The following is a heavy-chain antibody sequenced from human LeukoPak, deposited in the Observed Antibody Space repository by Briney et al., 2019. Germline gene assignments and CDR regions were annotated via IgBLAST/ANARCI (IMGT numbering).Heavy chain of an antibody. Sequence: GGSLRLSCAASGFSSSSYAMSWVRQAPGKGLECVSAISGSGGSTYYADSVKGRFTISRDNSKNTLYLQMNSLRAEDTAVYYCAKDKKDRVVAAILGYWGQGTLVTVSS. V-gene: IGHV3-23*01. CDR3: AKDKKDRVVAAILGY. D-gene: IGHD2-15*01. CDR2: ISGSGGST. J-gene: IGHJ4*02. CDR1: GFSSSSYA.